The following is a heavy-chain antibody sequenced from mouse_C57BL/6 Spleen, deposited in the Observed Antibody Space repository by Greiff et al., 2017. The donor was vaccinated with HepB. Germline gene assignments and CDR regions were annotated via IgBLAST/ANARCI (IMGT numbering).Heavy chain of an antibody. D-gene: IGHD1-1*01. CDR1: GYTFTSYW. V-gene: IGHV1-52*01. Sequence: QVQLQQPGAELVRPGSSVKLSCKASGYTFTSYWMHWVKQRPIQGLEWIGNIDPSDSETHYNQKFKDKATLTVDKSSSTAYMQLSSLTSEDSAVYYCARRGSYYYGSSDYAMDYWGQGTSVTVSS. J-gene: IGHJ4*01. CDR2: IDPSDSET. CDR3: ARRGSYYYGSSDYAMDY.